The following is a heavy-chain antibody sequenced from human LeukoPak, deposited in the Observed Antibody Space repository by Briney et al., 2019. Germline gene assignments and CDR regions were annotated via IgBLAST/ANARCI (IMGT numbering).Heavy chain of an antibody. J-gene: IGHJ4*02. V-gene: IGHV4-61*02. Sequence: SQTLSLTCTVSGGSISSGSYYWSWIRQPAGKGLEWIGRIYTSGSTNYNPSLKRRVTISVDTSKNQFSLKLSSVTAADTAVYYCARDRPYSNYFDYWGQGTLVTVSS. CDR3: ARDRPYSNYFDY. CDR2: IYTSGST. CDR1: GGSISSGSYY. D-gene: IGHD4-11*01.